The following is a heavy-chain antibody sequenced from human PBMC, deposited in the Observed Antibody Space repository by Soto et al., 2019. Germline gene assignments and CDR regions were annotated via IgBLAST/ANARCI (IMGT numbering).Heavy chain of an antibody. V-gene: IGHV4-59*01. J-gene: IGHJ5*02. CDR2: IYSSETGST. Sequence: SETLSLTCTVSGGSIKSYYLSWFRQPPGKGLEWIGYIYSSETGSTNYNPSLKSRVTISVDTSKNQFFLNLTSVTAADTAMYYCARRNWFDPWGQGTLVTFSS. CDR1: GGSIKSYY. CDR3: ARRNWFDP.